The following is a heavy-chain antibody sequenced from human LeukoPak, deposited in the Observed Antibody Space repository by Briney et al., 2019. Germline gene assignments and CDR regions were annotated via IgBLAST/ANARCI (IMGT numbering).Heavy chain of an antibody. D-gene: IGHD1-26*01. CDR2: IYPVDSDT. J-gene: IGHJ3*02. V-gene: IGHV5-51*01. Sequence: GESLKIPCKGSGYRFTSYWIGWVRQMPGKGLEWMGFIYPVDSDTRYSPPFQGQVTISADKSMSTAYLQWSGLKASDTAMYYCARRRGRYSGDAFDIWGQGTMVTVSS. CDR1: GYRFTSYW. CDR3: ARRRGRYSGDAFDI.